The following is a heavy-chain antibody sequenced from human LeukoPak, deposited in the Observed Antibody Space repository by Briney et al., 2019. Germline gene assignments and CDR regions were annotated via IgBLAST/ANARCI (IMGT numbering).Heavy chain of an antibody. CDR3: ARSLPVTTRYFDY. V-gene: IGHV4-4*07. D-gene: IGHD4-17*01. CDR1: GDSISSYY. CDR2: IYSSGST. Sequence: SETLSLTCTVSGDSISSYYWSWIRQPAGRGLEWIGRIYSSGSTKYNPSLKSRITMSLDTSKNQFSLKLSSVTAADTAVYYCARSLPVTTRYFDYWGQGTLVTVSS. J-gene: IGHJ4*02.